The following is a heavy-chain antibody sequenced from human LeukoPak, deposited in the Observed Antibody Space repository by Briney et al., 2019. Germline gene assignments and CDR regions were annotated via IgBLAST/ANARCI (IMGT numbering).Heavy chain of an antibody. CDR1: GDSVSNGNYY. CDR3: ARSQKYYGSGDY. CDR2: IYYTGKT. J-gene: IGHJ4*02. V-gene: IGHV4-61*03. Sequence: PSETLSLTCTVSGDSVSNGNYYWNWLRQPPGKALEWIGYIYYTGKTYYNPSLEGRVTILVDTSRNHFSVKLSSVTAADTAVYYCARSQKYYGSGDYWSQGTLVTVSS. D-gene: IGHD3-10*01.